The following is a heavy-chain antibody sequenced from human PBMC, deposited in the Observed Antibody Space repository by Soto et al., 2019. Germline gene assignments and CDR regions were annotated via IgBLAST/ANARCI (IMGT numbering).Heavy chain of an antibody. D-gene: IGHD2-15*01. Sequence: PSETLSLTCAVSGGSISSGGYSWSWTRQPPGKGLEWIGYIYYTGSTYYSPSLKSRVTISVDTSKNQFSLKLTSVTAADTAVYYCARGYCSGATCYPNYFDYWGQGTLVTVSS. J-gene: IGHJ4*01. CDR3: ARGYCSGATCYPNYFDY. V-gene: IGHV4-61*08. CDR1: GGSISSGGYS. CDR2: IYYTGST.